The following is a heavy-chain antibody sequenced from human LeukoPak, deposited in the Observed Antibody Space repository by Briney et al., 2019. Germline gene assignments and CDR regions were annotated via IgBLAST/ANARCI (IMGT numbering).Heavy chain of an antibody. CDR1: GFTFYDYG. V-gene: IGHV3-20*04. J-gene: IGHJ4*02. D-gene: IGHD3-10*01. Sequence: GGSLTLSCAASGFTFYDYGMSWLRQAPGKGLEWVSDTNWSGGSTHYADHVKGRITMSRAYAKNSLYLQMNSLRVENTAVSYCAKVAKYYSGPETYYVFEQWGQGTPVTASS. CDR3: AKVAKYYSGPETYYVFEQ. CDR2: TNWSGGST.